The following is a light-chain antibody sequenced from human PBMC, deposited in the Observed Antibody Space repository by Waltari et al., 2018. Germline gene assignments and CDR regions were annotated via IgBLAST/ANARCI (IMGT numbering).Light chain of an antibody. CDR1: QRVNSN. Sequence: EILLTQSPATLSVSPGERATPPCRASQRVNSNLAWYQQKPGQAPRLLIYGASTRATGVPARFSGSGSGTDFTLTISSLQSEDFAVYYCQQYNNWPPGRTFGQGTKVEI. J-gene: IGKJ1*01. CDR3: QQYNNWPPGRT. CDR2: GAS. V-gene: IGKV3-15*01.